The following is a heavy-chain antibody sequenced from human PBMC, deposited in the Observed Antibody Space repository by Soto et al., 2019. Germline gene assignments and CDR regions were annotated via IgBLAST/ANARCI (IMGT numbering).Heavy chain of an antibody. J-gene: IGHJ5*02. CDR3: XXXPVXPAWFDP. Sequence: QVQLVQSGAEVKKPGASVKVSCKASGYTFINYGISWVRQAPGQGLEWMGWINTYNGNTNYAKKFQGRVTMXTDTXXXXXXXXXXXXXXXXXXXXXXXXXPVXPAWFDPWGQGTLVTVSS. V-gene: IGHV1-18*01. CDR1: GYTFINYG. D-gene: IGHD2-2*01. CDR2: INTYNGNT.